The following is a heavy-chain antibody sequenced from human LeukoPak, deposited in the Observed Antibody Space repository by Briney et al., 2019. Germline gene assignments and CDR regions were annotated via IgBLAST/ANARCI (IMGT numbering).Heavy chain of an antibody. CDR2: IIPMFDSA. J-gene: IGHJ6*03. CDR1: GYSFVGYG. Sequence: SVKVSCKASGYSFVGYGITWVRQAPGQGLEWMGGIIPMFDSAKYAQKFQGRVSFTADDSTATVYMELSSLRSEDTAVYYCAHSPRPSYDFGPSYFYSYMDVWGKGTTVTVSS. CDR3: AHSPRPSYDFGPSYFYSYMDV. V-gene: IGHV1-69*13. D-gene: IGHD2/OR15-2a*01.